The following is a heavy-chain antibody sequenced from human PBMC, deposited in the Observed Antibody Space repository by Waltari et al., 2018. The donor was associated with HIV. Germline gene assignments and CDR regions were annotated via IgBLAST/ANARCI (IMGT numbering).Heavy chain of an antibody. V-gene: IGHV1-2*02. J-gene: IGHJ4*02. CDR2: INPNSGGT. CDR1: GYTFTGYY. Sequence: QVQLVQSGAEVKKPGASVKVSCKASGYTFTGYYMHWVRQAPGQGLEWMGWINPNSGGTNYAQKLQGMVTMTRDTSISTAYMELSRLRSDDTAVYYCARAPIVVVVAALLFDYWGQGTLVTVSS. D-gene: IGHD2-15*01. CDR3: ARAPIVVVVAALLFDY.